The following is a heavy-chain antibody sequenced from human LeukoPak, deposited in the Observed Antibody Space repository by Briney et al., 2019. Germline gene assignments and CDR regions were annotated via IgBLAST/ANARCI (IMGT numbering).Heavy chain of an antibody. Sequence: GGSLRLSCAASGFTFSSYGMNWVRQAPGKGLEWVAGIRYDGSNKNYADSVKGRFTISRDNYKNTLYLQMNSLRAEDTAVYYSAKYFRVGATYFDYWGQGTLVTVSS. CDR1: GFTFSSYG. V-gene: IGHV3-33*06. CDR2: IRYDGSNK. CDR3: AKYFRVGATYFDY. J-gene: IGHJ4*02. D-gene: IGHD1-26*01.